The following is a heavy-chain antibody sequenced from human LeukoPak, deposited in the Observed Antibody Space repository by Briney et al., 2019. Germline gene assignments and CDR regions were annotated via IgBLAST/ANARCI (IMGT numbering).Heavy chain of an antibody. D-gene: IGHD2/OR15-2a*01. J-gene: IGHJ4*02. Sequence: LPGGSLRLSCAASGFTFSSYGMHWVRQAPGKGLEWVTVIWYDGSNKYYADSVKGRFTISRDNSKNTLYLQMNSLRAEDTAVYYCAKDLSGSFDYWGQGTLVTVSS. CDR1: GFTFSSYG. V-gene: IGHV3-30*02. CDR2: IWYDGSNK. CDR3: AKDLSGSFDY.